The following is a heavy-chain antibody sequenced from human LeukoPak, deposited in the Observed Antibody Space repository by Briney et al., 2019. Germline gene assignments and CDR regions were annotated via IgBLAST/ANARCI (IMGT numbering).Heavy chain of an antibody. Sequence: PGGSLRLSCAASGFTFRSYTMNWVRQAPGKGLEWVSSISSSSSYIYYADSVKGRFTISRDNANNSLYLQMDSLRAEDTAVYYCARSLSNTVTTAFNIWGQGTMVTVSS. CDR2: ISSSSSYI. CDR1: GFTFRSYT. J-gene: IGHJ3*02. CDR3: ARSLSNTVTTAFNI. V-gene: IGHV3-21*01. D-gene: IGHD4-17*01.